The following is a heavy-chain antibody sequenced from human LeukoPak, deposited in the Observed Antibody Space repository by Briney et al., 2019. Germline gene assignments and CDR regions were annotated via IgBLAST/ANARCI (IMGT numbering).Heavy chain of an antibody. CDR1: GFTFSSYG. CDR3: ASFIGGNDAFDI. CDR2: IRYDGSNK. Sequence: GGSLRLSCAASGFTFSSYGMHWVRQALGKGLEWVAFIRYDGSNKYYADSVKGRFTISRDNSKNTLYLQMNSLRAEDTAVYYCASFIGGNDAFDIWGQGTMVTVSS. J-gene: IGHJ3*02. V-gene: IGHV3-30*02. D-gene: IGHD1-26*01.